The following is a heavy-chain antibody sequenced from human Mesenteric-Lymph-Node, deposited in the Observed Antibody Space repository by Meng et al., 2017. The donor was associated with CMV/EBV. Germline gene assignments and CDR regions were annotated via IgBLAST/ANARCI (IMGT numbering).Heavy chain of an antibody. CDR3: ARDGGIAAAGTRYYGMDV. CDR1: GYTFNKYD. D-gene: IGHD6-13*01. Sequence: ASVKVSCKASGYTFNKYDINWVRQATGQGPEWMGWMNPNSGNTGYAQKFRGRVTITRNTSISTAYMELSSLRSEDTAVYYCARDGGIAAAGTRYYGMDVWGQGTTVTVSS. CDR2: MNPNSGNT. J-gene: IGHJ6*02. V-gene: IGHV1-8*03.